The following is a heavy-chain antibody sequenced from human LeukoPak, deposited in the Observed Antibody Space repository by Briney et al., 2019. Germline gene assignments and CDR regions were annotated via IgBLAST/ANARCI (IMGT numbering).Heavy chain of an antibody. CDR2: MKTDGSTI. CDR3: ARGADHGGSYYPD. J-gene: IGHJ4*02. CDR1: GFRFSCSW. V-gene: IGHV3-74*01. D-gene: IGHD3-10*01. Sequence: GGSLRLSCAASGFRFSCSWMYWVRQGPGKGAVWVSRMKTDGSTIEYADSVKGRFTISRDNAKNTLFLQMSSLRVEDTAVYYCARGADHGGSYYPDWGQGTRVTVSS.